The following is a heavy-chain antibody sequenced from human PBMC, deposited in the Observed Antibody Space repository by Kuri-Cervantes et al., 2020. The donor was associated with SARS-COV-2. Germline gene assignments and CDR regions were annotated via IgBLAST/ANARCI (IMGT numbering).Heavy chain of an antibody. Sequence: GGSLRLSCAASGFTFSSYGMHWVRQAPGKGLEWVAVIWYDGSNKYYADSVKGRFTISRDNSKNTLYLQMNGLRAEDTAVYYCARDHRIAVAALDYWGQGTLVTVSS. CDR2: IWYDGSNK. CDR3: ARDHRIAVAALDY. CDR1: GFTFSSYG. D-gene: IGHD6-19*01. J-gene: IGHJ4*02. V-gene: IGHV3-33*01.